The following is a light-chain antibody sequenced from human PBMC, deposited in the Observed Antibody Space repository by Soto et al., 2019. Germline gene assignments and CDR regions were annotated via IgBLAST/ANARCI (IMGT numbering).Light chain of an antibody. Sequence: EIVMTQSPATLSVSPGERATLSCRASQSVSSNLAWYQQKPGQAPRLLIYGASTRATGIPARFSRSGSGTEFTLTISSLQSEDFAVYYWQQYNNWPPVTFGGGTKVEIK. V-gene: IGKV3-15*01. CDR3: QQYNNWPPVT. CDR2: GAS. J-gene: IGKJ4*01. CDR1: QSVSSN.